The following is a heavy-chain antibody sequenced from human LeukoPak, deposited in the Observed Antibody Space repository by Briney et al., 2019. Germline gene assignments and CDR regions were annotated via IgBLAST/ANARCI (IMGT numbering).Heavy chain of an antibody. D-gene: IGHD3-3*01. CDR3: ARDGVVGAFDI. J-gene: IGHJ3*02. CDR2: IIPIFGTA. CDR1: GGTCSSYA. V-gene: IGHV1-69*13. Sequence: ASVKVSCKASGGTCSSYAISWVRQAPGQGLEWMGGIIPIFGTANYAQKFQGRVTITADESTSTAYMELSSLRSEDTAVYYCARDGVVGAFDIWGQGTMVTVSS.